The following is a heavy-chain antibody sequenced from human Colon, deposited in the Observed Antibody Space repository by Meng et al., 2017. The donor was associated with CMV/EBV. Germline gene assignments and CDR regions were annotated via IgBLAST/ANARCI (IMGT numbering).Heavy chain of an antibody. CDR3: ARGGGYYYDSSGYPPIYYFDY. D-gene: IGHD3-22*01. CDR2: AYHSGIT. V-gene: IGHV4-38-2*02. J-gene: IGHJ4*02. Sequence: SETLSLTCTVSGYSISSGFYWGWIRQSPGKGLEWIGIAYHSGITYYNPSLKSRVTVSVDTSKNHFSLKLSSVTAADTAVYYCARGGGYYYDSSGYPPIYYFDYWGQGALVTVSS. CDR1: GYSISSGFY.